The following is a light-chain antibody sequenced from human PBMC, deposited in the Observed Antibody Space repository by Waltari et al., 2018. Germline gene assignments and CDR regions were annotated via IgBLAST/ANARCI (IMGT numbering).Light chain of an antibody. V-gene: IGLV3-1*01. CDR3: QAWDSRSHVI. Sequence: SYDLTQPSSGSVAPGQTASIPWYGDALGATFHTWFQQKPRHSTIVISIENNKRPQKPPLSPIFVINEDSKRHSGIPQQLSGSNSWSTASLPISGTQDMDEADYYCQAWDSRSHVIFGGGSKLTVL. J-gene: IGLJ2*01. CDR1: ALGATF. CDR2: EDS.